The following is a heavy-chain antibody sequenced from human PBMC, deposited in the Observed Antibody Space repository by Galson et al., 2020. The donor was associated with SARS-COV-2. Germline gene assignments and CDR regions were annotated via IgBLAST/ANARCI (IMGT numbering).Heavy chain of an antibody. CDR1: GFTFTNYA. J-gene: IGHJ4*02. Sequence: GGSLRLSCAASGFTFTNYAMHWVRQAPGKGLEWVAFIRFDGSNKNHADSVKGRFTISRDNSKNTLYLQMNRLRAEDTAVYYCAKGIASDVGYWGQGTLVTVSS. CDR3: AKGIASDVGY. D-gene: IGHD6-13*01. V-gene: IGHV3-30*02. CDR2: IRFDGSNK.